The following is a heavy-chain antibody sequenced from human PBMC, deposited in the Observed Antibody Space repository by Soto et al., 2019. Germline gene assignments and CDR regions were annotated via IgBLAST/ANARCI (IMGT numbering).Heavy chain of an antibody. CDR1: GFTFSNYA. CDR2: ISGSGGIT. V-gene: IGHV3-23*01. CDR3: AKDGYYYDSSAYYFFDY. Sequence: EVQLLEAGGGLVQPGGSLRLSCAASGFTFSNYAMTSVRQAPGKGLEWVSAISGSGGITYYSDSVKGRFTISRDNSENTLFLQMDSLRAEDTAVYYCAKDGYYYDSSAYYFFDYWGQGTLVTVSS. J-gene: IGHJ4*02. D-gene: IGHD3-22*01.